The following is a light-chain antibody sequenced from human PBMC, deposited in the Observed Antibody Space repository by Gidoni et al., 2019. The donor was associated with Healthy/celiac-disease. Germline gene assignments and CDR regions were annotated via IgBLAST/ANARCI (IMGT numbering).Light chain of an antibody. Sequence: QSARTQPRSVSGSPGPSVPISCTGTSSDVGGYNYVSWYQQHPSKAPKLMIYDVSKRPSGVPDRFSGSKSGNTASLTISGLQAEDEADYYCCSYAGSYPVVVFGGGTKLTVL. CDR3: CSYAGSYPVVV. CDR2: DVS. J-gene: IGLJ2*01. V-gene: IGLV2-11*01. CDR1: SSDVGGYNY.